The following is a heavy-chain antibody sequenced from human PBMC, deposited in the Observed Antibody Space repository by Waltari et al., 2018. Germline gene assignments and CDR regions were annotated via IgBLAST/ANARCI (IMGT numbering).Heavy chain of an antibody. D-gene: IGHD3-9*01. V-gene: IGHV4-38-2*02. CDR1: GYSISSGYY. CDR3: AREKTTYYDILTGYAPFDY. J-gene: IGHJ4*02. Sequence: QVQLQESGPGLVKPSETLSLTCAVSGYSISSGYYWGWIRQPPGKGLEWIGRIYHSGSTYNNPSLKSRVTISVDTSKNQFSLKLSSVTAADTAVYYCAREKTTYYDILTGYAPFDYWGQGTLVTVSS. CDR2: IYHSGST.